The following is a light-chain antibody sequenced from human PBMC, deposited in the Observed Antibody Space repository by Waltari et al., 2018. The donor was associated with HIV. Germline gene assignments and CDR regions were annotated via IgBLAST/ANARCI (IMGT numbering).Light chain of an antibody. J-gene: IGKJ1*01. CDR1: QGISNY. V-gene: IGKV1-16*02. CDR2: AAS. CDR3: QQYNSYPWT. Sequence: DNQMTQSSSSLSASVGERVTTTCRARQGISNYFALFQQKPGKASKSLIYAASSMQSAVPSKFSGSGSGTDFTLTISSLQPEDFATYYCQQYNSYPWTFGQGTKVEIK.